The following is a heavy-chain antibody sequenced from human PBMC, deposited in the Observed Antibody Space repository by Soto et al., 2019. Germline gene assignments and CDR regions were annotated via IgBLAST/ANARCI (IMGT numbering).Heavy chain of an antibody. Sequence: PGGSLRLSCAASGFTFSSYAMNWVRQAPGKGLEWVSVISGSGDSTYYADSVKGRFTISRDNSKNTLYLQMNSLRTEDTAVYYCARRGPGTYSDYWGQGTLVTVSS. J-gene: IGHJ4*02. CDR2: ISGSGDST. CDR1: GFTFSSYA. V-gene: IGHV3-23*01. D-gene: IGHD6-13*01. CDR3: ARRGPGTYSDY.